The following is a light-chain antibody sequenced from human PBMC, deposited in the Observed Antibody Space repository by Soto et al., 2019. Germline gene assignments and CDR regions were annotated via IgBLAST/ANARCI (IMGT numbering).Light chain of an antibody. J-gene: IGKJ1*01. CDR2: AAS. Sequence: DIQMTQSPSSLSASVGDRITITCRASQSISRYLNWYQHKPGKAPKLLINAASSLERGVPSRFSGGGSGTDFTLNISSLQPDDFATYYCQQNYRATPWTFGQGTKGEVK. V-gene: IGKV1-39*01. CDR1: QSISRY. CDR3: QQNYRATPWT.